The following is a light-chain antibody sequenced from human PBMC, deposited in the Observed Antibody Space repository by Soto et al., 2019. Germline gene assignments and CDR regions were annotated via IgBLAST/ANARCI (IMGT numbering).Light chain of an antibody. CDR3: QSYDSGLVGLV. CDR2: KVS. CDR1: SNDIGGYNY. J-gene: IGLJ2*01. Sequence: QSALTQPASVSGSPGQSITIPCTGSSNDIGGYNYVSWYQQHPGRAPKLVIYKVSDRPSGVSTRFSASKSGNTASLTISGLQAEDEADYYCQSYDSGLVGLVFGTGTKLTVL. V-gene: IGLV2-14*01.